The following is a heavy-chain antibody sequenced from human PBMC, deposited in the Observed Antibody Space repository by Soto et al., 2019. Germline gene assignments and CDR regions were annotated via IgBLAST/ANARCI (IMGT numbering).Heavy chain of an antibody. D-gene: IGHD3-3*01. Sequence: PSETLSLTSTVSGSSISSYDWSWIRQPPGKGLEWIGYIYYSGSTNYNPSLKSRVTISVDTSKNQFSLKLSSVTAADTAVYYCARGSHSYYDFWSGEYYYYMDVWGKGTTVTVSS. CDR2: IYYSGST. CDR3: ARGSHSYYDFWSGEYYYYMDV. V-gene: IGHV4-59*01. J-gene: IGHJ6*03. CDR1: GSSISSYD.